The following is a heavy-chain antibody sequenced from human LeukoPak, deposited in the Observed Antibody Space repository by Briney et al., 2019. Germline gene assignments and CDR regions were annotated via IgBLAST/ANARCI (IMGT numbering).Heavy chain of an antibody. CDR2: ISGSDGST. CDR3: AKVRVYCTGGSCYAYY. Sequence: GGSLRLACTASGFTFSNDAMSWVRQAPGRGLEWVSTISGSDGSTSYAASVKGRFTISRDHSKTTLYLQMNSLRVEDTAISYCAKVRVYCTGGSCYAYYWGQGTLVTVSS. CDR1: GFTFSNDA. D-gene: IGHD2-15*01. J-gene: IGHJ4*02. V-gene: IGHV3-23*01.